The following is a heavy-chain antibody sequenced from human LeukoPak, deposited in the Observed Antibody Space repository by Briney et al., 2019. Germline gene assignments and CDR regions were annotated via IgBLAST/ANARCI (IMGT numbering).Heavy chain of an antibody. J-gene: IGHJ6*03. D-gene: IGHD2-2*01. CDR2: IYHSGST. CDR1: GYSISSGYY. Sequence: PSETLSLTCAVSGYSISSGYYWSWIRQPPGKGLEWIGSIYHSGSTYYNPSLKSRVTISVDTSKNQFSLKLSSVTAADTAVYYCARSLCSSTSCYLYYYYYYYMDVWGKGTTVTVSS. V-gene: IGHV4-38-2*01. CDR3: ARSLCSSTSCYLYYYYYYYMDV.